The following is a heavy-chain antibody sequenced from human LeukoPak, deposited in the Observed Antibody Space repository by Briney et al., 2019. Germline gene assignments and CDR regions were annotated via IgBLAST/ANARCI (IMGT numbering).Heavy chain of an antibody. D-gene: IGHD3-10*01. CDR3: AAEGSAEAFDI. J-gene: IGHJ3*02. V-gene: IGHV3-23*01. Sequence: PGGSLRLSCAASGFTFSSYAMSWVRQAPGKGLEWVSAISGSGGSTYYADSVKGRFTISRDNSKNTLYLQLYSLRAEDSAAYYGAAEGSAEAFDIWVEGRKVGV. CDR2: ISGSGGST. CDR1: GFTFSSYA.